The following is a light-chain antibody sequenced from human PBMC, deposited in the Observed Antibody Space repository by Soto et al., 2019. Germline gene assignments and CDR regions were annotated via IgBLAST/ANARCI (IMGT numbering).Light chain of an antibody. J-gene: IGLJ1*01. Sequence: QSALTQPPSASGSPEQSVTISCTGTSSDVGGYNYVSWYQQHPGKAPKLMIYEVSKRPSGVPDRFSGSKSGNTASLTVSGLQAEDEAEYYCSSYAGSNNLGVFGTGTKVTVL. V-gene: IGLV2-8*01. CDR3: SSYAGSNNLGV. CDR2: EVS. CDR1: SSDVGGYNY.